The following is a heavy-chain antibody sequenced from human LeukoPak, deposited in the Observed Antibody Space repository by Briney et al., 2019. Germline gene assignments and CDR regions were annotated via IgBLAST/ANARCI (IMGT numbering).Heavy chain of an antibody. CDR2: ISWNSGSI. CDR1: GFTFVDYA. CDR3: AKVGSGWSY. Sequence: GGSLRLSCAASGFTFVDYAMHWVRQAPGKGLEWVSGISWNSGSIGYADSVKGRFTISRDNAKNSLYLQMNSLRAEDTALYYCAKVGSGWSYWGQGTLVTVSS. D-gene: IGHD6-19*01. J-gene: IGHJ4*02. V-gene: IGHV3-9*01.